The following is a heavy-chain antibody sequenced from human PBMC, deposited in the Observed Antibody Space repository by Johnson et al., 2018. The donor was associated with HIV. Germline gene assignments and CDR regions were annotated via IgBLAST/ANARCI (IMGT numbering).Heavy chain of an antibody. D-gene: IGHD6-13*01. V-gene: IGHV3-66*02. J-gene: IGHJ3*02. CDR3: AKDQIPAAASRAFDI. Sequence: VQLVESGGGVVQPGRSLRLSCAASGFTVSINYMSWVRQAPGKGLEWVSVIYSGGSTYYADSVKGRFTISRDNSKNTLYLQMNSLRREDTAVYYCAKDQIPAAASRAFDIWGQGTMVTVSS. CDR2: IYSGGST. CDR1: GFTVSINY.